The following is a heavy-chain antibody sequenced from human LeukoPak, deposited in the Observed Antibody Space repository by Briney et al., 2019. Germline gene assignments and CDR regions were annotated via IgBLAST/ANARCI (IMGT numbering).Heavy chain of an antibody. D-gene: IGHD6-19*01. CDR3: ARSIAVAGDAFDI. Sequence: PGGSLRLSCAASGFTFSSYGMHWVRQAPGKGLEWVAVIWYDGSNKYYADSVKGRFTTSRDNSKNTLYLQMNSLRAEDTAVYYCARSIAVAGDAFDIWGQGTMVTVSS. CDR1: GFTFSSYG. V-gene: IGHV3-33*01. CDR2: IWYDGSNK. J-gene: IGHJ3*02.